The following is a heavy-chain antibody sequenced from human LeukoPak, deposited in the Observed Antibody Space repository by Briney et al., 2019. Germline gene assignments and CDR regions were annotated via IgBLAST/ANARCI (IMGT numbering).Heavy chain of an antibody. CDR3: ARNPFWSGFYYYYYMDV. CDR2: IKQDGSEK. V-gene: IGHV3-7*01. Sequence: PGGSLRLSCAASGFTFSSYWMSWVRQAPGKGLEWVANIKQDGSEKYYVDSVKGRFTISRDNAKNSLYLQMNSLRAEDTAVYYCARNPFWSGFYYYYYMDVWGKGTTVTVSS. J-gene: IGHJ6*03. D-gene: IGHD3-3*01. CDR1: GFTFSSYW.